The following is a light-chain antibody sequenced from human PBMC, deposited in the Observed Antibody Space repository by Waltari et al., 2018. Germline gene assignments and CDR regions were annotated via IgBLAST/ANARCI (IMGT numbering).Light chain of an antibody. CDR2: GAS. J-gene: IGKJ1*01. CDR3: QHYLRLPVT. CDR1: QSVSRA. Sequence: EIVLTQSPGTLSLSLGERATVSCRASQSVSRALAWYQQKPGQAPRLLIYGASTRVTGIPDRFSGSGSGTDFSLTISRVEPDDFAVYYCQHYLRLPVTFGQGTTVEI. V-gene: IGKV3-20*01.